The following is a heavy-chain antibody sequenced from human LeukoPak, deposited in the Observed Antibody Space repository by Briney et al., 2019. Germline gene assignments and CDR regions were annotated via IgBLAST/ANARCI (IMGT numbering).Heavy chain of an antibody. Sequence: GGSLRLSCAASGFTFSSYAMHWARQAPGKGLEWVAVISYDGSNKYYADSVKGRFTISRDNSKNTLYLQMNSLRAEDTAVYYCASGYYYYYYMDVWGKGTTVTVSS. CDR3: ASGYYYYYYMDV. J-gene: IGHJ6*03. CDR1: GFTFSSYA. V-gene: IGHV3-30*01. CDR2: ISYDGSNK.